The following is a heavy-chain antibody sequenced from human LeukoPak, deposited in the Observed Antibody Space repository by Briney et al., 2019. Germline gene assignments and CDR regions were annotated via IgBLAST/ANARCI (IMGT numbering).Heavy chain of an antibody. J-gene: IGHJ4*02. CDR3: ARDRSGSYCDY. CDR1: GFTFSSYG. CDR2: ISSSSSYI. Sequence: GGSLRLSCAASGFTFSSYGMHWVRQAPGKGLEWVSSISSSSSYIYYADSVKGRFTISRDNAKNSLYLQMNSLRAEDTAVYYCARDRSGSYCDYWGQGTLVTVSS. D-gene: IGHD1-26*01. V-gene: IGHV3-21*01.